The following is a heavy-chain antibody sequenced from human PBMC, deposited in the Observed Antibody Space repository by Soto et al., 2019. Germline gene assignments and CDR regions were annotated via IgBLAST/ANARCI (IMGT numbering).Heavy chain of an antibody. CDR3: ARHMEAAAGDVSYYCGMYG. CDR2: IYTGDSDI. CDR1: GYSFTSYW. Sequence: GESLKISIKGSGYSFTSYWIGWVRQLSGKGLEWMGIIYTGDSDIRYSPSFQGTDTISPDKSIGTAYLQWSSLKASDTDMYYCARHMEAAAGDVSYYCGMYGWGQGTTVTVSS. J-gene: IGHJ6*02. V-gene: IGHV5-51*01. D-gene: IGHD6-13*01.